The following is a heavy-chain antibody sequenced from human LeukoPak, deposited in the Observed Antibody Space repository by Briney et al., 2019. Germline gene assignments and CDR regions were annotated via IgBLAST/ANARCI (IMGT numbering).Heavy chain of an antibody. CDR3: AQAWRWLQLNY. D-gene: IGHD5-24*01. J-gene: IGHJ4*02. V-gene: IGHV3-23*01. CDR1: GFAFSTYA. Sequence: GGSLRLSCAASGFAFSTYAMSWVRQAPGKGLEWVSALSGSGASTYYADSVKGRFTISRDNSMSTLYLQMNSLRDEDTAVYYCAQAWRWLQLNYWGQGTLVTVSS. CDR2: LSGSGAST.